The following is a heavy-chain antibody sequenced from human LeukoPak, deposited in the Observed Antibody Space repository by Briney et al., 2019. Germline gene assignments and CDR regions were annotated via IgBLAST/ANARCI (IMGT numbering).Heavy chain of an antibody. CDR1: GFTFSSYW. D-gene: IGHD3-22*01. V-gene: IGHV3-21*01. Sequence: GGSLRLSCAASGFTFSSYWMHWVRQAPGKGLEWVSSISSSSSYIYYADSVKGRFTISRDNAKNSLYLQMNSLRAEDTAVYYCAREIYYDSNFDYWGQGTLVTVSS. J-gene: IGHJ4*02. CDR2: ISSSSSYI. CDR3: AREIYYDSNFDY.